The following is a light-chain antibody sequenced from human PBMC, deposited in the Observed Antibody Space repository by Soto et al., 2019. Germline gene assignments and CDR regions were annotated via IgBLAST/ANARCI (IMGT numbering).Light chain of an antibody. CDR1: SSDVGSYNF. J-gene: IGLJ1*01. V-gene: IGLV2-14*01. Sequence: QSALTQPASASGPPGQSITISCTGTSSDVGSYNFVSWYQQLPGKAPKLMIYEVGNRPSGVSNRFSGSKSGNTASLTISWLQAEDEADYYCSSYTTSSNYGFGSGTKGTVL. CDR3: SSYTTSSNYG. CDR2: EVG.